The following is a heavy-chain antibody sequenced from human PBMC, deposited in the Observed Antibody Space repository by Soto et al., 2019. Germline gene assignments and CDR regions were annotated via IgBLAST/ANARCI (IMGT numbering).Heavy chain of an antibody. Sequence: PSETLSLTCTVSGGSISNYYWSWIRQPAGKGLEWIGRIYTGGSTNYNPSLKSRVTMSTDTSKNQFSLRLTSVTAADTAVYYCARASVGPPGGGSWIMPFDYWGQGALVNRLL. J-gene: IGHJ4*02. V-gene: IGHV4-4*07. D-gene: IGHD2-15*01. CDR3: ARASVGPPGGGSWIMPFDY. CDR1: GGSISNYY. CDR2: IYTGGST.